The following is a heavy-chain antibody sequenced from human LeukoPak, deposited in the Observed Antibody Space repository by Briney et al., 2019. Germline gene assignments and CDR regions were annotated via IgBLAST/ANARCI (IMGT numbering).Heavy chain of an antibody. CDR3: AAERYFDWLLYGPSDY. CDR2: ISGSGGST. J-gene: IGHJ4*02. Sequence: GGSLRLSCAASGFTFSSYWMHWVRQAPGKGLEWVSAISGSGGSTYYADSVKGRFTISRDNSKNTLYLQMNSLRAEDTAVYYCAAERYFDWLLYGPSDYWGQGTLVTVSS. CDR1: GFTFSSYW. D-gene: IGHD3-9*01. V-gene: IGHV3-23*01.